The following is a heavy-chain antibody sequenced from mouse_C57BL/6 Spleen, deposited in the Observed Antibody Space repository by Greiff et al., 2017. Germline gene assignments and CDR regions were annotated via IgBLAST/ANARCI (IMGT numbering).Heavy chain of an antibody. Sequence: QVQLQQPGAELVMPGASVKLSCKASGYTFTSYWLHWVKQRPGQGLEWIGEIDPSDSYTNYNQKFKGKSTLTVDKSSSTAYMQISSLTSEDSAVYYCARGTMIKAWFAYWGQGTLVTVSA. CDR1: GYTFTSYW. CDR3: ARGTMIKAWFAY. J-gene: IGHJ3*01. V-gene: IGHV1-69*01. CDR2: IDPSDSYT. D-gene: IGHD2-4*01.